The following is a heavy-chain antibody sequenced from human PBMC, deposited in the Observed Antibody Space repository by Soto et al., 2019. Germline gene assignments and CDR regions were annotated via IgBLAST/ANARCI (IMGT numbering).Heavy chain of an antibody. D-gene: IGHD4-4*01. CDR1: GFTFSSYW. J-gene: IGHJ6*02. CDR3: AREGHSYYYYYYGMDV. V-gene: IGHV3-7*03. CDR2: IKQDGSEK. Sequence: GGSLRLSCAASGFTFSSYWMSWVRQAPGKGLEWVANIKQDGSEKYYVDSVKGRFTISRDNAKNSLYLQMNSLRAEDTAVYYCAREGHSYYYYYYGMDVWGQATTVTVSS.